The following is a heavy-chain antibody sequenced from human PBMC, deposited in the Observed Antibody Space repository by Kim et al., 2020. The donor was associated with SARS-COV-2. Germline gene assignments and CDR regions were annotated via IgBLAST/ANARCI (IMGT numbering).Heavy chain of an antibody. CDR1: GFTFSSYS. CDR2: ISSSSSYI. D-gene: IGHD2-8*02. Sequence: GGSLRLSCAASGFTFSSYSMNWVRQAPGKGLEWVSSISSSSSYIYYADSVKGRFTISRDNAKNSLYLQMNSLRAEDTAVYYCARDPXTXXXYWXQXXXVTXSXXXTXXXXVFPLXXXSXXTSXXXXXXGCLVKXYF. J-gene: IGHJ1*01. V-gene: IGHV3-21*01. CDR3: ARDPXTXXXYWXQXXXVTXSXXXTXXXXVFPLXXXSXXTSXXXXXXGCLVKXYF.